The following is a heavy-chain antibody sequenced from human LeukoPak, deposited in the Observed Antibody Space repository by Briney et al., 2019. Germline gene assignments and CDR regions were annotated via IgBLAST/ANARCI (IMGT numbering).Heavy chain of an antibody. CDR3: TRDLFD. D-gene: IGHD3-10*02. V-gene: IGHV3-66*01. J-gene: IGHJ4*02. Sequence: QTGGSLRLSCAASGFTVSSNYMTWVRQAPGKGLDWVSAIYSGRTTYYADSVKGRFTISRDDSKNTLYLQMHSLRAEDTAIYYCTRDLFDWGQGALVTVSS. CDR2: IYSGRTT. CDR1: GFTVSSNY.